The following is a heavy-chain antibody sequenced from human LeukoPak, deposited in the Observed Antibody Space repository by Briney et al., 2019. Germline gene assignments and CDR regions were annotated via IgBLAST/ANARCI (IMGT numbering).Heavy chain of an antibody. Sequence: ASVKVSCKVSGYTLTELSMHRVRQAPGKGLEWMGGFDPEDGETIYAQKFQGRVTMTEDTSTDTAYMELSSLRSEDTAVYYCATGYSSGSLSRWFDPWGQGTMVTVSS. D-gene: IGHD6-19*01. CDR1: GYTLTELS. CDR3: ATGYSSGSLSRWFDP. J-gene: IGHJ3*01. V-gene: IGHV1-24*01. CDR2: FDPEDGET.